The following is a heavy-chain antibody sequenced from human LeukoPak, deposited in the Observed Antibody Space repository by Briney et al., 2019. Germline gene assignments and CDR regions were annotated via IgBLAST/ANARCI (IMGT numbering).Heavy chain of an antibody. V-gene: IGHV4-34*01. J-gene: IGHJ5*02. D-gene: IGHD3-3*01. CDR3: ARGRFTIFGVVIIRYNWFDP. CDR2: INHSGST. CDR1: GGSFSGYY. Sequence: SETLSLTCAVYGGSFSGYYWSWIRQPPGKGLEWIGEINHSGSTNYNPSLKSRVTISVDTSKNQFSLKLSSVTAADTAVYYCARGRFTIFGVVIIRYNWFDPWGQGTLVTVSS.